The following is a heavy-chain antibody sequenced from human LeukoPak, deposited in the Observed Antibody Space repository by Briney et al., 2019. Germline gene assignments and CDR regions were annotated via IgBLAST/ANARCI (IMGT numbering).Heavy chain of an antibody. CDR3: AKDLARDYYTKPFDP. J-gene: IGHJ5*02. V-gene: IGHV3-30*18. D-gene: IGHD3-10*01. CDR2: ISYDGSNK. Sequence: QPGRSLRLSCAASGFTFSSYGMHWVRQAPGKGLEWVAVISYDGSNKYYADSVKGRFTISRDNSKNTLYLQMNSLRAEDTAVYYCAKDLARDYYTKPFDPWGQGTLVTVSS. CDR1: GFTFSSYG.